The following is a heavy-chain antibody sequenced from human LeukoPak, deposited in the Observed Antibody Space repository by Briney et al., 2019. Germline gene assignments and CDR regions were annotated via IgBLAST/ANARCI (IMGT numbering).Heavy chain of an antibody. Sequence: GGSLRLSCAASGFSFSSYGMHWVRQAPGKGLEWVAFIRYDGTNKYYADSVKGRFTISRDNSKSTLYLQMNSLRAEDTAMYYCAKDSAYYYDSSGYYYDWGQGTLVTVSS. CDR2: IRYDGTNK. CDR3: AKDSAYYYDSSGYYYD. V-gene: IGHV3-30*02. D-gene: IGHD3-22*01. J-gene: IGHJ4*02. CDR1: GFSFSSYG.